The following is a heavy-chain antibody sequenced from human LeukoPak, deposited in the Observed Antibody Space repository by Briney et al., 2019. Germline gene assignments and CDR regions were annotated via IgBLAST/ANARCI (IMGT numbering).Heavy chain of an antibody. V-gene: IGHV4-39*07. D-gene: IGHD6-13*01. Sequence: EPSETLSLTCTVSGGSISSSSYYWGWIRQPPGKGLEWIGSIYYSGSTYYNPSLKSRVTMSVDTSKNQFSLKLSSVTAADTAVYYCARDVPSSSWSQRTTWFDPWGQGTLVTVSS. CDR1: GGSISSSSYY. J-gene: IGHJ5*02. CDR2: IYYSGST. CDR3: ARDVPSSSWSQRTTWFDP.